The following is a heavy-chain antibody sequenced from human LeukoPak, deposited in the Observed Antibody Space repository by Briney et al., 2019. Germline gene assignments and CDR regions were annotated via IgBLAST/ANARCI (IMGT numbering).Heavy chain of an antibody. Sequence: GRSLRLSCAASGFTFSSYAMHWVRQAPGKGLEWVAVISYDGSNKYYADSVKGRFTISRDNSKNTLYLQMNSLRAEDTAVYYCARGSGYSYSFTGRERTKSRLDYWGQGTLVTVSS. J-gene: IGHJ4*02. D-gene: IGHD5-18*01. CDR2: ISYDGSNK. V-gene: IGHV3-30*04. CDR3: ARGSGYSYSFTGRERTKSRLDY. CDR1: GFTFSSYA.